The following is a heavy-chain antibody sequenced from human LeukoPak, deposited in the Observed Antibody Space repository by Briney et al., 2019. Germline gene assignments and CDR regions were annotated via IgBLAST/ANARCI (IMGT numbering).Heavy chain of an antibody. J-gene: IGHJ2*01. CDR1: GGSISSGDYY. CDR2: IYYSGST. V-gene: IGHV4-30-4*01. Sequence: SQTLSLTCTVSGGSISSGDYYWSWIRQPPGKGLEWIGYIYYSGSTYYNPSLKSRVTISVDTSKNQFSLKLSSVTAADTAVYYCARDCPPYYYDSSGFPYWYFDLWGHGTLVTVSS. CDR3: ARDCPPYYYDSSGFPYWYFDL. D-gene: IGHD3-22*01.